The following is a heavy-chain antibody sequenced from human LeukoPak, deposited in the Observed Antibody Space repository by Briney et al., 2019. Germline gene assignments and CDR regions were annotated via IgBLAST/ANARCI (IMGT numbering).Heavy chain of an antibody. Sequence: SETLSLTCAVYGGSISSYYWSWIRQPPGKGLEWIGYIYYSGSTNYNPSLKSRVTISVDTSKNQFSLKLSSVTAADTAVYYCARVAFENYDSSGVYLDYWGQGTLVTVSS. CDR2: IYYSGST. J-gene: IGHJ4*02. D-gene: IGHD3-22*01. CDR3: ARVAFENYDSSGVYLDY. V-gene: IGHV4-59*01. CDR1: GGSISSYY.